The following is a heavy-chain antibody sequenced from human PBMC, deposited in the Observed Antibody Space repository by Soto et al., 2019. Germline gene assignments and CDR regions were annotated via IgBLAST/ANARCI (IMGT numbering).Heavy chain of an antibody. CDR1: GFTVSSSH. D-gene: IGHD3-3*01. CDR3: AREKVFGVVMLYFDS. Sequence: PGGSLRLSCTASGFTVSSSHMNWVRQAPGKRLEWVSVIYSGDNTYYADSVRGRFTISRDNSKNTLYLQMNSLRAEDTAVYYCAREKVFGVVMLYFDSWGQGTLVTVS. CDR2: IYSGDNT. V-gene: IGHV3-66*01. J-gene: IGHJ4*02.